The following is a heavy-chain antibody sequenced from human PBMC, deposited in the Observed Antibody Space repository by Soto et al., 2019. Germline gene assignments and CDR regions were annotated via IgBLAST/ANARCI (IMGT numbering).Heavy chain of an antibody. V-gene: IGHV4-59*01. CDR3: ASHGSGMSWFDP. CDR1: GGSISSYY. Sequence: QVQLQESGPGLVKPSETLSLTCTVSGGSISSYYWSWIRQPPGKGLEWIGYIYYSGSTNYNPSLKSRVTISVDTSKNQFSLKLSSVTAADTAVYYCASHGSGMSWFDPWGQGTLVTVSS. J-gene: IGHJ5*02. CDR2: IYYSGST. D-gene: IGHD3-10*01.